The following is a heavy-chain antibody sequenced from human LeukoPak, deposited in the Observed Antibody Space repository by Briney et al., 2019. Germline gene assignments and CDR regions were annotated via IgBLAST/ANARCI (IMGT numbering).Heavy chain of an antibody. V-gene: IGHV4-61*02. CDR1: GGSISSGSYY. CDR3: ARAFFGYSSSAVGD. J-gene: IGHJ4*02. D-gene: IGHD6-6*01. Sequence: SETLSLTCTVSGGSISSGSYYWSWIRQPAGKGLEWIGRIYTSGSTNYNPSLKSRVTISVDTSENQFSLKLSSVTAADTAVYYCARAFFGYSSSAVGDWGQGTLVTVSS. CDR2: IYTSGST.